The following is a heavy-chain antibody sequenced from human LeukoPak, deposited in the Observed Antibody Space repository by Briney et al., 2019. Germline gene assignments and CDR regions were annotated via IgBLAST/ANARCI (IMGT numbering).Heavy chain of an antibody. V-gene: IGHV4-30-4*07. Sequence: SETLSLTCAVSGGSISSGGYSWSWIRQPPGKGLEWIGYIYYSGSTYYNPSLKSRVTISVDTSKNQFSLKLSSVTAADTAVYYCARHTVITKPFDYWGQGTLVTVSS. CDR3: ARHTVITKPFDY. J-gene: IGHJ4*02. CDR2: IYYSGST. D-gene: IGHD3-22*01. CDR1: GGSISSGGYS.